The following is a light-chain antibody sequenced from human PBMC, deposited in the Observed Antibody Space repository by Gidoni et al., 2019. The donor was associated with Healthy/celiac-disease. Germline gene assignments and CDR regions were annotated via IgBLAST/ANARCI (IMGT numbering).Light chain of an antibody. CDR2: QDS. J-gene: IGLJ2*01. V-gene: IGLV3-1*01. Sequence: SYELTQPPSVSVSPGQTASITCSGDKLGDKYACWYQPKPGQSPVLVIYQDSKRPSGIPERFSGSNSGNTATLTISGTQAMDEADYYCQAWDSSTAVVFGGGTKLTVX. CDR1: KLGDKY. CDR3: QAWDSSTAVV.